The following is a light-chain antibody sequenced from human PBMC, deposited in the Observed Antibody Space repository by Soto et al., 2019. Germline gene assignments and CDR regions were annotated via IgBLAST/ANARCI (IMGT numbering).Light chain of an antibody. CDR2: GAS. CDR1: QSVSSSY. Sequence: EIVLTQSPGTLSLSPGERATLSCRASQSVSSSYLAWYQQKPGQAPRLLMYGASSRATGIPERFSGSGSGTDLTLTISRLEPEDFAVYYCQQYGSSPREYTFCQGTKLEIK. CDR3: QQYGSSPREYT. V-gene: IGKV3-20*01. J-gene: IGKJ2*01.